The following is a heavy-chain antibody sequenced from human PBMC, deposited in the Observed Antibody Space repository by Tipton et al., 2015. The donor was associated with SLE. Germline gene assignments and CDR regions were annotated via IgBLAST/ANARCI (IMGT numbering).Heavy chain of an antibody. D-gene: IGHD1-1*01. CDR1: GFSFSTYG. Sequence: SLRLSCAASGFSFSTYGLHWVRQAPGKGLEWLAFIRYEGSNKYYADSVKGRFTISRDNSKNNLYLQMNSLRAEDTAVYYCAKGGTILDYWGQGTLVTVSS. CDR3: AKGGTILDY. J-gene: IGHJ4*02. CDR2: IRYEGSNK. V-gene: IGHV3-30*02.